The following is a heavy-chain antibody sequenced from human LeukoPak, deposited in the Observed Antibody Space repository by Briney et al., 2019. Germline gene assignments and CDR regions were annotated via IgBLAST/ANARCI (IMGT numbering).Heavy chain of an antibody. CDR2: ISSSSSTI. J-gene: IGHJ6*03. V-gene: IGHV3-48*01. CDR1: GFTFSSYS. Sequence: GGSLRLSCAASGFTFSSYSMNWVRQAPGKGLEWVSYISSSSSTIYYADSVKGRFTISRDNAKNSLYLQMNSLRAEDTAVYYCARENIVVVTAVYYYYYMDVWGKGTTVTVSS. D-gene: IGHD2-21*02. CDR3: ARENIVVVTAVYYYYYMDV.